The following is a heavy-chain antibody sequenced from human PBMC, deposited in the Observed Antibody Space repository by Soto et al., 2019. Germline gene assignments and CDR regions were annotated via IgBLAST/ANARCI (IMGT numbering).Heavy chain of an antibody. Sequence: QVQLVESGGGVVQPGRSLRLSCAASGFTFSSYGMHWVRQAPGKGLEWVAVISYDGSNKYYADSVKGRFTISRDNSKNTLYLQMNSLRAEDTAVYYCAKDKLRQLFPTGADYWGQGTLVTVSS. V-gene: IGHV3-30*18. J-gene: IGHJ4*02. CDR2: ISYDGSNK. D-gene: IGHD1-26*01. CDR3: AKDKLRQLFPTGADY. CDR1: GFTFSSYG.